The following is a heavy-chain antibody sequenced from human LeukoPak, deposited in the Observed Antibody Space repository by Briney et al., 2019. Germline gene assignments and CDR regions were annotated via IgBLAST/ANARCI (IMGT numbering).Heavy chain of an antibody. CDR2: VNPRSGDA. CDR1: GYTFISYN. Sequence: ASVRVSCKASGYTFISYNINWLRQATGQGLEWMGWVNPRSGDAGYLQKFQGRLTITKDSSIDTAYMDLSGLSSEDTAVYYCARGVPLGYCTYGVCYPPYYFDYWGQGTLVTASS. J-gene: IGHJ4*02. CDR3: ARGVPLGYCTYGVCYPPYYFDY. D-gene: IGHD2-8*01. V-gene: IGHV1-8*03.